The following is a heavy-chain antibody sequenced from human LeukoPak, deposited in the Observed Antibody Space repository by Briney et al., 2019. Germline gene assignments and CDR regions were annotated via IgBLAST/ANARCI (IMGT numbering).Heavy chain of an antibody. V-gene: IGHV3-15*01. D-gene: IGHD3-10*01. CDR1: GFTFSNAW. CDR2: IKSKTDGGTT. Sequence: PGGSLRLSCAASGFTFSNAWMSWVRQAPGKGLEWAGRIKSKTDGGTTDYAAPVKGRFTISRDDSKNTLYLQMNSLKTEDTAVYYCTTEVIDYWGQGTLVTVSS. J-gene: IGHJ4*02. CDR3: TTEVIDY.